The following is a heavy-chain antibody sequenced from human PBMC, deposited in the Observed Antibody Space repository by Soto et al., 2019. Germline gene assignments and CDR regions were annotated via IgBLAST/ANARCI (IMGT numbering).Heavy chain of an antibody. J-gene: IGHJ6*02. CDR1: GFTFSSYA. CDR2: ISYDGSNK. Sequence: GGSLRLSCAASGFTFSSYAMHWVRQAPGKGLEWVAVISYDGSNKYYADSVKGRFTISRDNSKNTLYLQMNSLRAEDTAVYYCARADSSLGYYYGMDVWGQGTTVTVSS. V-gene: IGHV3-30-3*01. CDR3: ARADSSLGYYYGMDV.